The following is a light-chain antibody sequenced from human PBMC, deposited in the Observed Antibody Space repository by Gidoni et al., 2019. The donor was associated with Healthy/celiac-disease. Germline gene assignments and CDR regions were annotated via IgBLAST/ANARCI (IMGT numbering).Light chain of an antibody. CDR1: QDISNY. J-gene: IGKJ3*01. CDR3: QQYDKLPFT. V-gene: IGKV1-33*01. Sequence: DIQMTQSPSSLSASVGDRVTITCQASQDISNYLNWYQKKPGKAPKLLIYEASNLETGVTSRFSGSGSGTDFTFNISSLQPEDSATYYCQQYDKLPFTFGPGTKVDIK. CDR2: EAS.